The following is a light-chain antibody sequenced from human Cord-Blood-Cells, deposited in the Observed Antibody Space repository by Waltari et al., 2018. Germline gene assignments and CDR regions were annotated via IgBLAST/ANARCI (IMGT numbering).Light chain of an antibody. Sequence: DIQLPQSPSTLSASVGDRVTITCRASQSISSWLTWYQQKPGKAPKLLIHDASTLESGVPSRFSGSGSETEFTLTISSLQADDVSTYYCQQYNSYSRTFGQKVKVEIK. CDR1: QSISSW. CDR2: DAS. CDR3: QQYNSYSRT. V-gene: IGKV1-5*01. J-gene: IGKJ1*01.